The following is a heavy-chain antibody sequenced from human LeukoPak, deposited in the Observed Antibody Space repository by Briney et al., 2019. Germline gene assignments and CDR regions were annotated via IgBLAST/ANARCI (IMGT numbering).Heavy chain of an antibody. V-gene: IGHV4-30-4*01. CDR1: GGSISSGDYY. D-gene: IGHD2-15*01. CDR3: ARVSTVAALKHYYYYYGMDV. CDR2: IYYSGST. J-gene: IGHJ6*04. Sequence: SETLSLTCTVSGGSISSGDYYWSWIRQPPGEGLEWIGYIYYSGSTYYNPSLKSRVTISVDTSKNQFSLKLSSVTAADTAVYYCARVSTVAALKHYYYYYGMDVWGKGTTVTVSS.